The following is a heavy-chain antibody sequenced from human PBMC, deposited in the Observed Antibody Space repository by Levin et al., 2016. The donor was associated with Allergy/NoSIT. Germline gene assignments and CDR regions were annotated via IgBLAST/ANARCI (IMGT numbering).Heavy chain of an antibody. Sequence: GESLKISCAASGFSFSSSWMSWVRQAPEKGLEWVADIKPDGSEKYYVDSVKGRFTISRDNAKNSLYLQMSSLRAEDTAIYYCATTNYNFWGQGTLVTVSS. D-gene: IGHD4/OR15-4a*01. V-gene: IGHV3-7*01. CDR1: GFSFSSSW. CDR3: ATTNYNF. CDR2: IKPDGSEK. J-gene: IGHJ4*02.